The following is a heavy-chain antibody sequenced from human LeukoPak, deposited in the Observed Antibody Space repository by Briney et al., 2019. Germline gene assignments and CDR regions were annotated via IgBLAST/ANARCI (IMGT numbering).Heavy chain of an antibody. CDR2: ISYDGSNK. CDR1: GFTFSSYA. CDR3: AREGGVAVAGRRGYYFDY. D-gene: IGHD6-19*01. J-gene: IGHJ4*02. V-gene: IGHV3-30-3*01. Sequence: GGSLRLSCAASGFTFSSYAMHWVRQAPGKGLEWVAVISYDGSNKYYADSAKGRFTISRDNSKNTLYLQMNSLRAEDTAVYYCAREGGVAVAGRRGYYFDYWGQGTLVTVSS.